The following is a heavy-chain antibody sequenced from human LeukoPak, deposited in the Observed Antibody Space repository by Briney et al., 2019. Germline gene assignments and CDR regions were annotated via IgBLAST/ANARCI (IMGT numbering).Heavy chain of an antibody. CDR3: AAGKDVVGSPVGAFDI. J-gene: IGHJ3*02. Sequence: PSETLSLTCTVSGGSFGGSQYWGWFRPAPGKGLEWIGSTYTNGRTFYNPSLASRLTTSVDTSTNQISLRLTSATVADTAVFYCAAGKDVVGSPVGAFDIWGQGTMVTVSS. D-gene: IGHD2-15*01. CDR1: GGSFGGSQY. CDR2: TYTNGRT. V-gene: IGHV4-39*07.